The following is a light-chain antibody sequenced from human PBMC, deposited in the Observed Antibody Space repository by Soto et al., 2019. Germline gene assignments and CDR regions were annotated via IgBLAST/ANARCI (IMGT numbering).Light chain of an antibody. Sequence: EIVLTQSPATLSLSPGERATLSCRASQSVSSYLAWYQQKPGQAPRLLIYDASNRATGIPARFSGSGSGTDFTLTISSLEPEDFAVYSCRQRSNRPPVTFGGGTKVEIK. CDR2: DAS. CDR3: RQRSNRPPVT. J-gene: IGKJ4*01. V-gene: IGKV3-11*01. CDR1: QSVSSY.